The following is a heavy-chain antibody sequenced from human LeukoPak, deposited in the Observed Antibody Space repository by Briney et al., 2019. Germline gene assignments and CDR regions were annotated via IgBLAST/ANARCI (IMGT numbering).Heavy chain of an antibody. CDR1: GFTFSSYE. V-gene: IGHV3-48*03. D-gene: IGHD6-19*01. CDR3: ARDKGRSSGWSGEWFDP. CDR2: ISSSGSTI. Sequence: PGGSLRLSCAASGFTFSSYEMNWVRQAPGKGLEWVSYISSSGSTIYYADSVKGRFTISRDNAKNSLYLQTNSLRAEDTAVYYCARDKGRSSGWSGEWFDPGDQGPLVTVSS. J-gene: IGHJ5*02.